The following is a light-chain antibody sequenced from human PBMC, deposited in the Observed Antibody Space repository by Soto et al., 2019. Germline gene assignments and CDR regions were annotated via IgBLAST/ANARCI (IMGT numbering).Light chain of an antibody. Sequence: DIQMTQSPSTLSASVGDRVTITCRARQSISSWLAWYQQKPGKAPKLLIYKASSLESGVPSRVSGSGSGTELTLTISSLQPDDFATYYCQQYNSYWTFGQGTKVDIK. V-gene: IGKV1-5*03. CDR1: QSISSW. CDR2: KAS. J-gene: IGKJ1*01. CDR3: QQYNSYWT.